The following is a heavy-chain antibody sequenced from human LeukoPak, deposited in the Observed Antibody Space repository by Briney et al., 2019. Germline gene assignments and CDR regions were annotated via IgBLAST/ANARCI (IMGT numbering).Heavy chain of an antibody. CDR3: ARGTRGDYVYHRGNFRRMVYYYYMDV. CDR1: GGAISSYY. D-gene: IGHD4-17*01. Sequence: PSETLSLTCTVSGGAISSYYWSWMRQPPGKGLEWIGYFYDSGKTNYNPSLKSRVTISVDTSKNQFYLKLTSVTAADTAVYYCARGTRGDYVYHRGNFRRMVYYYYMDVWGKGTTVTVSS. CDR2: FYDSGKT. J-gene: IGHJ6*03. V-gene: IGHV4-59*01.